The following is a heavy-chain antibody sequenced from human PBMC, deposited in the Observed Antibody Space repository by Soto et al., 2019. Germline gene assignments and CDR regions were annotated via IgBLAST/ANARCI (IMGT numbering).Heavy chain of an antibody. CDR2: IIPIFGTA. CDR3: AADTDTAMVTDY. V-gene: IGHV1-69*13. J-gene: IGHJ4*02. Sequence: ASVKVSCKASGGTFSSYAISWVRQAPGQGLEWMGGIIPIFGTANYAQKFQGRVTITADESTSTAYMELSNLRSEDTAVYYCAADTDTAMVTDYWGKGTLVTVSS. D-gene: IGHD5-18*01. CDR1: GGTFSSYA.